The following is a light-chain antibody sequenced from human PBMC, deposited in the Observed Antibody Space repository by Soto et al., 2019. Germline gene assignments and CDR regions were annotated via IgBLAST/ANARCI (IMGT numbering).Light chain of an antibody. J-gene: IGLJ2*01. V-gene: IGLV1-44*01. Sequence: QSVLTQPPSASGTPGQRVTISCSGSSSNIGRNTVNWYQQLPGTAPKVLIYSNNQRPSGVPDRLSGSKSGTSASLAISGLQSEDEDDYYCAAWDDSLNAVVFGGGTKLTVL. CDR2: SNN. CDR3: AAWDDSLNAVV. CDR1: SSNIGRNT.